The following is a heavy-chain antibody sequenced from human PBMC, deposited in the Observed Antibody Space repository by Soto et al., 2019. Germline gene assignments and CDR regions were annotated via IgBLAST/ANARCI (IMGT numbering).Heavy chain of an antibody. CDR2: IWYDGSNK. CDR1: GFTFSSYG. D-gene: IGHD1-26*01. Sequence: GGSLRLSCAASGFTFSSYGMHWVRQAPGKGLEWVAVIWYDGSNKYYADSVKGRFTISRDNSKNTLYLQMNSLRAEDTAVYYCARDYSGSYYFDYWGQGTLVTVSS. CDR3: ARDYSGSYYFDY. V-gene: IGHV3-33*01. J-gene: IGHJ4*02.